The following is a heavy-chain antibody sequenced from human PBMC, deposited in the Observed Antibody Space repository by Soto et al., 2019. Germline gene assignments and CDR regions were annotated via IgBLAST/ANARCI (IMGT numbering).Heavy chain of an antibody. Sequence: PVGSLRLSCAASGFRFDDYAMHWVRQVPGKGLEWVSGISWNSGSLGYGDSVKGRFTISRDNAKNSLYLQMNGLRPEDTAFYYCVKDNGGYYDSSGNFEYWGQGTLVTVSS. CDR3: VKDNGGYYDSSGNFEY. CDR2: ISWNSGSL. CDR1: GFRFDDYA. V-gene: IGHV3-9*01. D-gene: IGHD3-22*01. J-gene: IGHJ4*02.